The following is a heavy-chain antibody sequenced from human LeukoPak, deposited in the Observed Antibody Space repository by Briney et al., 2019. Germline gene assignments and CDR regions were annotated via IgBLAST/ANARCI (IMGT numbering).Heavy chain of an antibody. CDR2: VSHSGST. CDR3: TKSDGYGLIRI. J-gene: IGHJ3*02. CDR1: GGYFSDYY. Sequence: SETLSLTCAVYGGYFSDYYWSWIRQTPGKGLDCLGEVSHSGSTNYNPSLNSRVTISVDTSKNQFSLKVISMTAADTAVYYCTKSDGYGLIRICGRGTMVTVSS. V-gene: IGHV4-34*01. D-gene: IGHD3-10*01.